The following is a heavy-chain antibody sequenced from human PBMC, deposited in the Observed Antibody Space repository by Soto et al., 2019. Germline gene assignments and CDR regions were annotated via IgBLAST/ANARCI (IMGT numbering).Heavy chain of an antibody. Sequence: GSGPTLVNPAQTLTLTCTFSGLSLSSSGVGVGWIRQPPGKALEWLALIYWDDDKRYSPSLKSRLTITKDTSKNQVVLTMTNMDPVDTATYYCAHTRPYYDFWSGYLYYFDYWGQGTLVTVSS. CDR2: IYWDDDK. D-gene: IGHD3-3*01. CDR1: GLSLSSSGVG. CDR3: AHTRPYYDFWSGYLYYFDY. V-gene: IGHV2-5*02. J-gene: IGHJ4*02.